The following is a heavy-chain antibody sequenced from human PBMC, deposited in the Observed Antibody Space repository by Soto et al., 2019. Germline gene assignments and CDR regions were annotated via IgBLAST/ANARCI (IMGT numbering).Heavy chain of an antibody. CDR3: ARVGYYDFWSGYRGQTFYYYYYGMDV. CDR2: INPSGGST. V-gene: IGHV1-46*01. CDR1: GYTFTSYY. Sequence: ASVKVSCKASGYTFTSYYMHWVRQAPGQGLEWMGIINPSGGSTSYAQKFQGRVTMTRDTSTSTVYMELSSLRSEDTAVYYCARVGYYDFWSGYRGQTFYYYYYGMDVWGQGTTVTVPS. D-gene: IGHD3-3*01. J-gene: IGHJ6*02.